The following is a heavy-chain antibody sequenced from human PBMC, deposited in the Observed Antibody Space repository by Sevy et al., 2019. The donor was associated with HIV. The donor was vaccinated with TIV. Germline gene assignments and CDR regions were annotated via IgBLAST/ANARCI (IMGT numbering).Heavy chain of an antibody. CDR1: GFTFSKYS. V-gene: IGHV3-23*01. J-gene: IGHJ4*02. Sequence: SLKISCAASGFTFSKYSMSWVRQPPGKGLEWVSTLSFGCGEINYADSVKGRFTISRENSKSSVYLQMNNLRPEDTAVYYCAREGCTKPHDYWGQGTLVTVSS. CDR3: AREGCTKPHDY. D-gene: IGHD2-8*01. CDR2: LSFGCGEI.